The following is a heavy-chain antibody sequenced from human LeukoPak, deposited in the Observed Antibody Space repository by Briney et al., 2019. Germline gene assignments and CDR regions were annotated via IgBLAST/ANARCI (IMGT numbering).Heavy chain of an antibody. CDR2: VSYRGTT. D-gene: IGHD6-13*01. J-gene: IGHJ3*02. CDR3: ARPYSSNWYDAFHI. CDR1: GGPISSYY. V-gene: IGHV4-59*01. Sequence: SETLSLTCTVFGGPISSYYWNWIRQPPGKGLEWIGYVSYRGTTNYNPSLKSRVTMSVDTSKNQFSLKLSSVTAADTAVYYCARPYSSNWYDAFHIWGQGTMVTVPS.